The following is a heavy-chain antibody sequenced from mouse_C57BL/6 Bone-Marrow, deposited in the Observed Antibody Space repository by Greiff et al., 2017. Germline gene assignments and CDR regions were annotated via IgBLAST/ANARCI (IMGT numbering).Heavy chain of an antibody. CDR3: TPLAWFAY. Sequence: VHVKQSGAELVRPGASVKLSCTASGFKIKDDYMHWVKQRPEQGLEWIGWIDPENGDTEYASKFQGKATITADNTANTDHMKLSCVTSEYTAVYYCTPLAWFAYWGQGTLVTVSA. CDR1: GFKIKDDY. CDR2: IDPENGDT. V-gene: IGHV14-4*01. J-gene: IGHJ3*01.